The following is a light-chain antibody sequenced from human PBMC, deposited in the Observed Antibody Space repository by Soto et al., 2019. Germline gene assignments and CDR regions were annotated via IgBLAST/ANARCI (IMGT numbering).Light chain of an antibody. CDR2: DAS. Sequence: DIQMTQSPSSLSASVGDRVTITCQASQDMSNYLNWYQQKPGKAPKLLIYDASNLETGVPSRFSGSGSGTDFTFTISSLQPEDIATYYCQPYDNLPLTFGGGTKVEIK. V-gene: IGKV1-33*01. J-gene: IGKJ4*01. CDR3: QPYDNLPLT. CDR1: QDMSNY.